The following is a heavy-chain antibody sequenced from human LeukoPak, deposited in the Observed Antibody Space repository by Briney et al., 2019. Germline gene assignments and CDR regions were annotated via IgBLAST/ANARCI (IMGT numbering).Heavy chain of an antibody. J-gene: IGHJ4*02. CDR1: GGSISRYY. CDR3: ARESRYISSWYTDY. Sequence: PSETLSLICTVSGGSISRYYWSWLRQPAGKGLEWIGRIYTSGSTNYNPSLKSRVTMSVDTSKSQFSLKLSSVTAADTAVYYCARESRYISSWYTDYWGQGTLVTVSS. D-gene: IGHD6-13*01. V-gene: IGHV4-4*07. CDR2: IYTSGST.